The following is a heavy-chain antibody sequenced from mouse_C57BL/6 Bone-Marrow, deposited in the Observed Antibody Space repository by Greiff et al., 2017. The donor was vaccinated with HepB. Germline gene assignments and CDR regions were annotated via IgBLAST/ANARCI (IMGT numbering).Heavy chain of an antibody. CDR3: DRWGHKAQTTNYAMDY. V-gene: IGHV14-3*01. J-gene: IGHJ4*01. CDR1: GFNIKNTY. D-gene: IGHD3-2*02. CDR2: IDPANGNT. Sequence: EVQLQQSVAELVRPGASVKLSCTASGFNIKNTYMHWVKQRPEQGLEWIGRIDPANGNTKYAPKFQGKATITADTSSKTAYMQLSSLTSEDTTIYYCDRWGHKAQTTNYAMDYWGQGTSVTVSS.